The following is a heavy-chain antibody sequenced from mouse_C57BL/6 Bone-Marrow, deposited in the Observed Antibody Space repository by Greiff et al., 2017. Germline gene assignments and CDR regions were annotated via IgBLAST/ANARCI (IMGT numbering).Heavy chain of an antibody. CDR3: ARRGYFPSMDY. V-gene: IGHV5-12*01. CDR1: GFTFSDYY. J-gene: IGHJ4*01. CDR2: ISNGGGST. Sequence: EVKVEESGGGLVQPGGSLKLSCAASGFTFSDYYMYWVRQTPEKRLEWVAYISNGGGSTYYPDTVKGRFTISRDNAKNTLYLQMSRLKSEDTAMYYCARRGYFPSMDYWGQGTSVTVSS.